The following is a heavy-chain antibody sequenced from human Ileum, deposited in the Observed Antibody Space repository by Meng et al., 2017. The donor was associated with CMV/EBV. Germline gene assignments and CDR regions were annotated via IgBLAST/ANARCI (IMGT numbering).Heavy chain of an antibody. CDR1: GFSPSTSGEG. D-gene: IGHD1-26*01. J-gene: IGHJ4*02. V-gene: IGHV2-5*02. Sequence: IPLKESGPTLVKPTKTLPLTCSFSGFSPSTSGEGVGWIRQPPGKALEWLALIYRGDDKRYSPSLNSRLTIAKDTSKNEVVLTLTNMGPIDTGTYYCAHFVGGYYPSRPDYWGQGTLVTVSS. CDR2: IYRGDDK. CDR3: AHFVGGYYPSRPDY.